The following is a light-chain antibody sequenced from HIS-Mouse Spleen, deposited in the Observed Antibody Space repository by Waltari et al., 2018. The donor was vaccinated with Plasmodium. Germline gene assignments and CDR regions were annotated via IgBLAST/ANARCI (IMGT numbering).Light chain of an antibody. CDR3: LLYYGGARV. J-gene: IGLJ3*02. V-gene: IGLV7-43*01. Sequence: QTVVTQEPSLTVSPGGTVTLTCASSTGAVTSGYYPNWFQQNPGQAPRARIYSTSNKHSWTRARCAGSRPGGKAALTLAGVQPEDEAEYYCLLYYGGARVFGGGTKLTVL. CDR1: TGAVTSGYY. CDR2: STS.